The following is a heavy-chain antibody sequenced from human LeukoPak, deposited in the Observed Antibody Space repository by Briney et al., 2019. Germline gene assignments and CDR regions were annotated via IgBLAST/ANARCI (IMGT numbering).Heavy chain of an antibody. Sequence: GGSLRLSCAASGFTFSSYAMSWVRQAPGKGLEWVSAISGSGGSTYYADSVKGRFTISRDNFKNTLYLQMNSLRAEDTALYYCARGTLKAAATDFDYWGQGALVTVSS. CDR3: ARGTLKAAATDFDY. CDR1: GFTFSSYA. V-gene: IGHV3-23*01. J-gene: IGHJ4*02. D-gene: IGHD6-13*01. CDR2: ISGSGGST.